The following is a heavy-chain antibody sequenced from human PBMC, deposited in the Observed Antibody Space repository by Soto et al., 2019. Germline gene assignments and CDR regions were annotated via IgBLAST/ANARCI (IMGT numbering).Heavy chain of an antibody. CDR2: ISGSGGST. CDR3: AKATYHWNDNYYYYMDV. D-gene: IGHD1-1*01. Sequence: EVQLLESGGGLVQPGGSLRLSCAASGFTFSSYAMSWVRQAPGKGLEWVSAISGSGGSTYYADSVKGRFTISRDNSKNTLYLQMNSLRAEDTAVYYCAKATYHWNDNYYYYMDVWGKGTTVTVSS. J-gene: IGHJ6*03. CDR1: GFTFSSYA. V-gene: IGHV3-23*01.